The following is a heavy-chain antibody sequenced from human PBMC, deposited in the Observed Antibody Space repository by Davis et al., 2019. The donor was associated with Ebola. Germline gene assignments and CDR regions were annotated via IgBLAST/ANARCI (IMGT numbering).Heavy chain of an antibody. CDR1: GYSFTSYW. J-gene: IGHJ2*01. V-gene: IGHV5-10-1*01. D-gene: IGHD2-15*01. CDR2: IDPSDSYT. CDR3: VRHPLGCSGGSCYSSFFDL. Sequence: GESLKISCKGSGYSFTSYWTTWVRQMPGKGPEWMGNIDPSDSYTSYSPSFQGHVSISADKSISTAYLQWTTLRASDTAMYYCVRHPLGCSGGSCYSSFFDLWGRGTLVTVSS.